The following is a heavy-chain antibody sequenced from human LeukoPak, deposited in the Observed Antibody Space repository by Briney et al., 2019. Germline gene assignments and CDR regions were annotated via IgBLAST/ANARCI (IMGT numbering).Heavy chain of an antibody. CDR2: ISYDGSNK. J-gene: IGHJ4*02. D-gene: IGHD6-19*01. V-gene: IGHV3-30*18. CDR3: AKAYSSGWSNAIDH. Sequence: GGSLRLSCVVSGFIFSSYGMHWVRQAPGKGLEWVAVISYDGSNKYYADSVKGRFTISRDNSKNTLYLQMNSLRAEDTAVYYCAKAYSSGWSNAIDHWGQGTLVTVSS. CDR1: GFIFSSYG.